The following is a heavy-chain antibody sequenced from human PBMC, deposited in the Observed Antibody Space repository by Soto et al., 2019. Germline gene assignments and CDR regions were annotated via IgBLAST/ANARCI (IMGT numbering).Heavy chain of an antibody. Sequence: EVQLVESGGGLVKPGGSLRLSCAAAGFTFSNAWMSWVRQAPGKGLEWVGRIKSKTDGGTTDYAAPVKGRFTISRDDSKNTLYLQMNSLKTEDAAVYYCTTDATYYYYYYGMDVWGQGTTVTVSS. CDR2: IKSKTDGGTT. V-gene: IGHV3-15*01. J-gene: IGHJ6*02. CDR3: TTDATYYYYYYGMDV. CDR1: GFTFSNAW.